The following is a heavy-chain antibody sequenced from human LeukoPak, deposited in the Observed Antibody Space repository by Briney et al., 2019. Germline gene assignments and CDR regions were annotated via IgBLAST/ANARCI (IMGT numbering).Heavy chain of an antibody. V-gene: IGHV3-30*14. CDR1: GFTFSSYA. CDR2: ISYDGSNR. D-gene: IGHD5-18*01. CDR3: ARGASYGIRRVLYASAYWFDP. J-gene: IGHJ5*02. Sequence: GGSLRLSCAASGFTFSSYAMHWVRQAPGKGLEWVAIISYDGSNRYYAASVKGRFTISRDNSKNTLFLQMYSLRDEDTAVYYCARGASYGIRRVLYASAYWFDPWGQGTLVTVSS.